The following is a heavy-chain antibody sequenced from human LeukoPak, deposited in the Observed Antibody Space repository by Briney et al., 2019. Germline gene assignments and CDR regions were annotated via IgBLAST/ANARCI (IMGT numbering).Heavy chain of an antibody. CDR1: GGSISNYY. D-gene: IGHD2-21*02. CDR3: ARHIVVVTATRMLSYYYYGMDV. Sequence: SETLSLTCTVSGGSISNYYWSWIRQPPGKGLEWIGYIYYSGSTNYNPSLKSRVTISVDTSKNQFSLKLSSVTAADTAVYYCARHIVVVTATRMLSYYYYGMDVWGQGTTVTVSS. V-gene: IGHV4-59*08. J-gene: IGHJ6*02. CDR2: IYYSGST.